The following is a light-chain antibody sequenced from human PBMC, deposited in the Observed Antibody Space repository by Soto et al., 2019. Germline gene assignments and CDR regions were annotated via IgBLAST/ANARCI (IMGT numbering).Light chain of an antibody. Sequence: EIVLTQSPGTLSLSPGERATLSCRASQSVSNTYLAWYQQKPGQAPRLLIYGASSRATGIPDRFSGSGSGTDFTLTIRRLEPEDFAVYYCQQYGASPYTFGQGTKLETK. CDR1: QSVSNTY. CDR3: QQYGASPYT. J-gene: IGKJ2*01. V-gene: IGKV3-20*01. CDR2: GAS.